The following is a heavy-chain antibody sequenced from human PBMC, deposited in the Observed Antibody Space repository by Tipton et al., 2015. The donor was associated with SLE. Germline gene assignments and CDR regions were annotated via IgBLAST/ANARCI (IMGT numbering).Heavy chain of an antibody. CDR3: ARGRWSFDY. J-gene: IGHJ4*02. V-gene: IGHV4-59*01. CDR2: IYYSGST. D-gene: IGHD4-23*01. CDR1: GGSISSYY. Sequence: GSLRLSCTVSGGSISSYYWSWIWQPPGKGLEWIGYIYYSGSTNYNPSLKSRVTISVDTSKNQFSLKLSSVTAADTAVYYCARGRWSFDYWGQGTLVTVSS.